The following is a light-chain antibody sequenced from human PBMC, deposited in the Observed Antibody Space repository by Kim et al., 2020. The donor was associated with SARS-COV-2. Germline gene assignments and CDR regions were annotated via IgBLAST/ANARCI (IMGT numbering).Light chain of an antibody. CDR3: QQSYSTPTIT. J-gene: IGKJ5*01. CDR2: AAS. Sequence: SVGDRVTITCRESQSISSYLNWYQQKPGKAPKLLIYAASSLQSGVPSRFSGSGSGTDFTLTISSLQPEDFATYYCQQSYSTPTITFGQGTRLEIK. V-gene: IGKV1-39*01. CDR1: QSISSY.